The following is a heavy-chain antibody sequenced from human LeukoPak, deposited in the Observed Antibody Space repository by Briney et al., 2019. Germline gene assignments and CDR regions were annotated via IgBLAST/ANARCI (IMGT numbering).Heavy chain of an antibody. CDR3: ARLYSSSVNF. V-gene: IGHV3-7*01. Sequence: GGSLRLSCVASGFTFSSYSMNWVRQAPGKGLEWVASIKQDGSEKHYVDSVKGRFTISRDNAKNSLYLQMNSPRADDTAVYYCARLYSSSVNFWGQGTMVTVSS. J-gene: IGHJ4*02. D-gene: IGHD6-13*01. CDR2: IKQDGSEK. CDR1: GFTFSSYS.